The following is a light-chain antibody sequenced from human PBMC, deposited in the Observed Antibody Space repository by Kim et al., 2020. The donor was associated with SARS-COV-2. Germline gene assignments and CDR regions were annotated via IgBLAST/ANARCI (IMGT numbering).Light chain of an antibody. CDR2: EVS. J-gene: IGLJ1*01. CDR3: CSYAVSITVV. V-gene: IGLV2-23*02. Sequence: QSALTQPASVSGSPGQSITISCTGTSSDVGSYNHVSWYQQHPGKAPKLMIYEVSERPSGVSNRFSGSKSGNTASLTISGLQAEDEADYYCCSYAVSITVVFGTGTKVTVL. CDR1: SSDVGSYNH.